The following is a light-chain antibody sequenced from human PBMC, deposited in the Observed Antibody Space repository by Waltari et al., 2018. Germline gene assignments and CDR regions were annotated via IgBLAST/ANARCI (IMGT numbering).Light chain of an antibody. CDR1: RSVLYRSSNRNY. J-gene: IGKJ1*01. Sequence: DIVMTQSPDSLAVSLGARATINCTSSRSVLYRSSNRNYLAWYQQKSGQPPKLLIYWASTRESGVPDRFSGSGSGTDFTLTISSLQAEDVAVYYCQQYYDTPQTFGQGTKVEIK. CDR3: QQYYDTPQT. CDR2: WAS. V-gene: IGKV4-1*01.